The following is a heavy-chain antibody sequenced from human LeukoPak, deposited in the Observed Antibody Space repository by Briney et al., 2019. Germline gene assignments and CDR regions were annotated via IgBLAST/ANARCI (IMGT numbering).Heavy chain of an antibody. J-gene: IGHJ4*02. Sequence: GGSLRLSCAASGFTFSSYGMHWVRQAPGKGLEWVAVISYDGSNKYYADSAKGRFTISRDNSKNTLYLQMNSLRAEDTAVYYCAKDLLYYYGSGSFDYWGQGTLVTVSS. CDR2: ISYDGSNK. CDR3: AKDLLYYYGSGSFDY. D-gene: IGHD3-10*01. V-gene: IGHV3-30*18. CDR1: GFTFSSYG.